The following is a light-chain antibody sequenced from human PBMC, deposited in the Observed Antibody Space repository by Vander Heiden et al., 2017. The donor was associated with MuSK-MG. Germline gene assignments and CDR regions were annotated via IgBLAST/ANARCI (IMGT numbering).Light chain of an antibody. V-gene: IGKV1-39*01. CDR1: QSISSY. Sequence: DIQMTQSPSSLSASVGDRVTITCRASQSISSYLNWYQHKPGKAPKLLIYAASSLQSGVPSRFSGSASGTDFTLTISSLQPEDSATYYCQQSDTTPRTFGQGTKVEIK. CDR3: QQSDTTPRT. J-gene: IGKJ1*01. CDR2: AAS.